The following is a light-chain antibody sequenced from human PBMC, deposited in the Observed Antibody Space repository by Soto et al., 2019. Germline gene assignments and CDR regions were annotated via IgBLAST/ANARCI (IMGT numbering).Light chain of an antibody. Sequence: QSALTQPASVSGSPGQSITISCTGTSSDVGGYNYVSWYQQHPGKAPKLMIYEVSNRPSGVSNRFSGSKSGNTASLTISGLQDEEEADYYCSSYTSSSTPWVFGGGTKRTVL. CDR3: SSYTSSSTPWV. CDR1: SSDVGGYNY. CDR2: EVS. J-gene: IGLJ3*02. V-gene: IGLV2-14*01.